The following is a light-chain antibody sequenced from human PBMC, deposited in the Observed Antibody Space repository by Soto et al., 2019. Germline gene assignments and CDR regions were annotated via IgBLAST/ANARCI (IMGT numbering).Light chain of an antibody. V-gene: IGLV2-14*01. Sequence: QSVLTQSASVSGSPGQSITISCTGTNSDVGAYNFVSWYQQHPGKAPKVMIHDVSNRPSGVSSRFSGSKSGNTASLTISGLQAEDEADYYCSSYTSSSTPYVFGTGTKLTVL. J-gene: IGLJ1*01. CDR2: DVS. CDR1: NSDVGAYNF. CDR3: SSYTSSSTPYV.